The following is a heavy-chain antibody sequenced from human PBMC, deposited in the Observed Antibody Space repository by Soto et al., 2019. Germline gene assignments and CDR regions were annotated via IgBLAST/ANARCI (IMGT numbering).Heavy chain of an antibody. D-gene: IGHD3-22*01. CDR1: GGSISSYY. J-gene: IGHJ6*02. Sequence: SETLSLTCTVSGGSISSYYWSWIRQPPGKGPEWIGYIYYSGSTTYNPSLKSRVTISVDTSKNQFSLKLNSVTAADTAVYYCARDRSDSTGYYSHYYYYGMDVWGQGTTVTVSS. V-gene: IGHV4-59*01. CDR2: IYYSGST. CDR3: ARDRSDSTGYYSHYYYYGMDV.